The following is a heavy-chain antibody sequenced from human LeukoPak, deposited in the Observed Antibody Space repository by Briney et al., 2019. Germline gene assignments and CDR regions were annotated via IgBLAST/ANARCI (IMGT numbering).Heavy chain of an antibody. Sequence: SGGSLRLSCAASGFTFSDYYMSWIRQAPGKGLEWVSYISSSSSYTNYADSVKGRFTISRDNAKNSLYLQMNSLRAEDTAVYYCARDGSSTYYYLRFWGQGTLVTVSS. D-gene: IGHD3-22*01. V-gene: IGHV3-11*05. CDR3: ARDGSSTYYYLRF. J-gene: IGHJ4*02. CDR2: ISSSSSYT. CDR1: GFTFSDYY.